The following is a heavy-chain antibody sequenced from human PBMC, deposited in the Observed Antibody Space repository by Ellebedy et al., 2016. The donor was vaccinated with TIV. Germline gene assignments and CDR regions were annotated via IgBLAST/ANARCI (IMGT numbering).Heavy chain of an antibody. Sequence: MPSETLSLTCTVSGGSVSSLGYYWNWIRQPPGKGLEWIGYIYFSGDSNFNASLKGRATLSVDTSKNQFSLKLSSVTVADTAVYYCARGGDGYIHYWGQGTLVTVSS. J-gene: IGHJ4*02. CDR2: IYFSGDS. V-gene: IGHV4-61*08. CDR1: GGSVSSLGYY. CDR3: ARGGDGYIHY. D-gene: IGHD5-24*01.